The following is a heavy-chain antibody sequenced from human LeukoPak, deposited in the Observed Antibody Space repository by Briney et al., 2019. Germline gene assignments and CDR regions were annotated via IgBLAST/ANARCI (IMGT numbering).Heavy chain of an antibody. CDR2: ISSRSSYI. J-gene: IGHJ4*02. Sequence: PGGSLRLSCAASGFTFNNYAMSWVRQAPGKGLEWVSSISSRSSYIDYADSLKGRFTISRDNAKNSLYLQMNSLRAEDTAVYYCARGKEPVAGSLSHFDYWGQGTLVTVSS. D-gene: IGHD6-19*01. CDR3: ARGKEPVAGSLSHFDY. CDR1: GFTFNNYA. V-gene: IGHV3-21*01.